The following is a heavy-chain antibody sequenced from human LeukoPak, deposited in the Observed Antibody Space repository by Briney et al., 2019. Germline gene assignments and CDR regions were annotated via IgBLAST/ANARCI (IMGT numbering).Heavy chain of an antibody. D-gene: IGHD3-22*01. V-gene: IGHV4-38-2*02. Sequence: PSETLSLTCTVSGYSISSGYYWGWIRQPPGKGLEWIGSIYHSGSTYYNPSLKSRVTISVDTSKNQFSLKLSSVTAADTAVYYCARESSGHDYWGQGTLVTVSS. J-gene: IGHJ4*02. CDR1: GYSISSGYY. CDR3: ARESSGHDY. CDR2: IYHSGST.